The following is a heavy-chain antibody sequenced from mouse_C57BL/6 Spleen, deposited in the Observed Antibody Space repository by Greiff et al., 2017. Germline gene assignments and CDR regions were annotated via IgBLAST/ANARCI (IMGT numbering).Heavy chain of an antibody. V-gene: IGHV5-4*01. CDR1: GFTFSSYA. CDR2: ISDGGSYT. D-gene: IGHD2-4*01. J-gene: IGHJ3*01. Sequence: EVHLVESGGGLVKPGGSLKLSCAASGFTFSSYAMSWVRQTPEKRLEWVATISDGGSYTYYPDNVKGRFTISRDNAKNNLYLQMSHLKSEDTAMYYCARERDYDGAWFAYWGQGTLVTVSA. CDR3: ARERDYDGAWFAY.